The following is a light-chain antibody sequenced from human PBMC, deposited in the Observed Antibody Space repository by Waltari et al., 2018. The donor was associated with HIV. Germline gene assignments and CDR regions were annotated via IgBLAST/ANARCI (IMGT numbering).Light chain of an antibody. CDR3: TSYITSATPV. J-gene: IGLJ2*01. V-gene: IGLV2-14*01. Sequence: QSALTQPASASGSPGQSLTISRDPNDYAYVSWYQRHPGKAPKVIIYEVSNRPSGLSNRFSGSKSGNTATLTISGLQPEDKADYFCTSYITSATPVFGRGTKVTVL. CDR2: EVS. CDR1: DPNDYAY.